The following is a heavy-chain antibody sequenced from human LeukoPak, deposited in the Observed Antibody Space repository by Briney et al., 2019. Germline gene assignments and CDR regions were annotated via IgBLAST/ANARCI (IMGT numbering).Heavy chain of an antibody. CDR3: TRSYSSSWYRNLDAFDI. V-gene: IGHV3-15*01. Sequence: GSLRLSCAASGVTFSNAWMSWVRQAPGKGLKWVGRINTKTDVGTTDYAAPVKGRFTISRDASKNTLYVQINSLKTEDTAVYYCTRSYSSSWYRNLDAFDIWGQGTMVTVSS. CDR2: INTKTDVGTT. CDR1: GVTFSNAW. J-gene: IGHJ3*02. D-gene: IGHD6-13*01.